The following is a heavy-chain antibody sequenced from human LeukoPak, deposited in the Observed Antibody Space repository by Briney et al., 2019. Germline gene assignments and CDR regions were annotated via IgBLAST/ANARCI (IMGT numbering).Heavy chain of an antibody. J-gene: IGHJ6*03. Sequence: PSETLSLTCGVNGESFNGYYWTWIRQSPGKGLEWIGEINNIGHTNYSPSLKSRVTISLDTSQKQFSLKVSSVTAADTAVYYCARGEGNDYVWGSFYYYLDVWGKGTTVIVS. V-gene: IGHV4-34*01. CDR2: INNIGHT. CDR1: GESFNGYY. D-gene: IGHD3-16*01. CDR3: ARGEGNDYVWGSFYYYLDV.